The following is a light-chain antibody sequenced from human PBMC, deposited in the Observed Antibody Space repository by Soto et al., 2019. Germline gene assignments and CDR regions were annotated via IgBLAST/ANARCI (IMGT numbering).Light chain of an antibody. V-gene: IGLV1-40*01. CDR2: GNN. CDR1: NSNIGAGYD. J-gene: IGLJ1*01. Sequence: VLTQPPSVSGAPGQRVTISCTGTNSNIGAGYDVHWYQQLPGTAPKLLTYGNNNRPSGVPDRFSGSKSGTSASLAITGVQAEDEADYYCQSYDSSLSSYVFGTGTKVTVL. CDR3: QSYDSSLSSYV.